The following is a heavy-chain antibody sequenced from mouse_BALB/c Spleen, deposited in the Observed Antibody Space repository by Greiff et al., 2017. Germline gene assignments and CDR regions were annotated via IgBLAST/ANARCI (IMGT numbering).Heavy chain of an antibody. V-gene: IGHV1S81*02. CDR2: INPSNGGT. D-gene: IGHD2-2*01. Sequence: QVQLQQPGAELVKPGASVKLSCKASGYTFTSYYMYWVKQRPGQGLEWIGGINPSNGGTNFNEKFKSKATLTVDKSSSTAYMQLSSLTSEDSAVYYCTRYGYDEVYYAMDYWGQGTSVTVSS. J-gene: IGHJ4*01. CDR1: GYTFTSYY. CDR3: TRYGYDEVYYAMDY.